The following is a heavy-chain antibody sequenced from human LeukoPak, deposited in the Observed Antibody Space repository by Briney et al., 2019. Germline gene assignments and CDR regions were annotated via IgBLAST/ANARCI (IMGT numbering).Heavy chain of an antibody. D-gene: IGHD5-12*01. CDR1: GFTFSSYW. CDR2: INSDGSST. V-gene: IGHV3-74*01. Sequence: AGGSLRLSCAASGFTFSSYWMHWLRQAPGKGLVWVSRINSDGSSTRYADSVKGRFTISRDNAKNSLYLQMNSLRAEDTAVYYCARGHVATIIPRNDAFDIWGQGTMVTVSS. J-gene: IGHJ3*02. CDR3: ARGHVATIIPRNDAFDI.